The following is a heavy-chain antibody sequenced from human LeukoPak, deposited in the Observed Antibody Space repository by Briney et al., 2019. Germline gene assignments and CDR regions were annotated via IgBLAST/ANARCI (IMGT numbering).Heavy chain of an antibody. D-gene: IGHD5-24*01. CDR1: GYSFTSYG. CDR2: MNPNSGNT. CDR3: ARVSWLQDY. V-gene: IGHV1-8*02. J-gene: IGHJ4*02. Sequence: GASVKVSCKASGYSFTSYGFSWVRQAPGQGLEWMGWMNPNSGNTGYAQKFQGRVTMTRNTSISTAYMELSSLRSEDTAVYYCARVSWLQDYWGQGTLVTVSS.